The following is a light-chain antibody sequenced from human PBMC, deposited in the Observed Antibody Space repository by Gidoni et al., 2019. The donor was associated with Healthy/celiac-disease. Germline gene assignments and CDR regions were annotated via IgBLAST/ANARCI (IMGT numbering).Light chain of an antibody. CDR3: HQRYRTPPLT. J-gene: IGKJ4*01. CDR2: SAS. CDR1: QSISSY. Sequence: DIQMTHSPSSLSASVGDRVTITCRATQSISSYLKWYHQQPGKASKLLIYSASSFQSGVPSRFSGSGSATDVTPTISSMQPEDFATDYCHQRYRTPPLTFGRGTKVEIK. V-gene: IGKV1-39*01.